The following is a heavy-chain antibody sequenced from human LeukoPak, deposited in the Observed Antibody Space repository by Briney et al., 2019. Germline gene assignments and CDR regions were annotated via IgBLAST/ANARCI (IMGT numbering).Heavy chain of an antibody. CDR3: ARMRGEEQLAKNPFDY. D-gene: IGHD6-13*01. Sequence: SQTLSLTCAISGDSVSSNSAAWNWIRQSPSRGLEWLGRTYYRSKWYNDYAVSVKSRITINPDTSKNQFSLQLNSVTPEDTAVYYCARMRGEEQLAKNPFDYWGQGTLVTVSS. V-gene: IGHV6-1*01. CDR1: GDSVSSNSAA. J-gene: IGHJ4*02. CDR2: TYYRSKWYN.